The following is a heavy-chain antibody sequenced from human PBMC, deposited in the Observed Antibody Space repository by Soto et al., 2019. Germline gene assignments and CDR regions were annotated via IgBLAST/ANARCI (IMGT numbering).Heavy chain of an antibody. CDR3: ARDSHVGSGWQLTADY. CDR1: GFTFSSYG. CDR2: IWYDGSNK. Sequence: GGSLRLSGSESGFTFSSYGMHWVRQAPGKGLEWVAVIWYDGSNKYYAESVKGRFTISRDNSKNTLYLQMNSLRAEDTAVYYCARDSHVGSGWQLTADYWGQGTLVTVSS. J-gene: IGHJ4*02. D-gene: IGHD6-19*01. V-gene: IGHV3-33*01.